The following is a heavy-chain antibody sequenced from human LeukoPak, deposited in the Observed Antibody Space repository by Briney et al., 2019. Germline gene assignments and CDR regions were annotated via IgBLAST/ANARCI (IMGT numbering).Heavy chain of an antibody. CDR3: ARVGIDYGVYLFDY. CDR2: INPNNGAT. CDR1: GYTFTGYY. D-gene: IGHD4-17*01. J-gene: IGHJ4*02. Sequence: ASVKVSCKASGYTFTGYYMHWVRQAPGQGLEWMGRINPNNGATNYAQKLQGRVTITGDTSISTAYMELSSLRSDDTAVYYCARVGIDYGVYLFDYWGQGTLVTVSS. V-gene: IGHV1-2*06.